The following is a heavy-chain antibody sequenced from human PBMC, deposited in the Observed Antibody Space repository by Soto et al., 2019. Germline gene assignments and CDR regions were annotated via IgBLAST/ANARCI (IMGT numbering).Heavy chain of an antibody. D-gene: IGHD2-15*01. CDR2: INPRSVGT. CDR1: GYTCTVYY. V-gene: IGHV1-2*02. Sequence: ASVKVSCKPSGYTCTVYYIHGVRQAPGQGREWMGWINPRSVGTNIAQKFQGRLTMTRDTAINTVYLEVTRLTSGDTAIYYCARDVDVILVQTGEYLYYGLDVWGQGTTVTVSS. CDR3: ARDVDVILVQTGEYLYYGLDV. J-gene: IGHJ6*02.